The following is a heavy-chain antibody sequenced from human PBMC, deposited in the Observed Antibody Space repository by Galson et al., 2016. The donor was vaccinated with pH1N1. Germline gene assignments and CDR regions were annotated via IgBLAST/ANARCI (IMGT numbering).Heavy chain of an antibody. J-gene: IGHJ5*02. Sequence: SLRLSCAASGFTFSSYSMSWVRQAPGKGLEWVSYISGRSITIYYADSVKGRFTVSRDNAKDSLYLHMYSLRPEDTAVYYCARDSGSYRWYYLDPWGQGTLVTDSS. D-gene: IGHD1-26*01. CDR2: ISGRSITI. V-gene: IGHV3-48*01. CDR1: GFTFSSYS. CDR3: ARDSGSYRWYYLDP.